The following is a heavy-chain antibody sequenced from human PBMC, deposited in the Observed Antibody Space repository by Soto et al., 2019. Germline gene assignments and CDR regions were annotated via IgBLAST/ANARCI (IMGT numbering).Heavy chain of an antibody. D-gene: IGHD6-13*01. CDR1: GFTFSTYS. CDR3: ARGPQGGYSSSWFDY. CDR2: IISGSSYI. Sequence: LRLSCAASGFTFSTYSMNWVRQAPGKGLEWVSSIISGSSYIFYADSVKGRFTISRDNAKNSLYLQMNSLRAEDTALYYCARGPQGGYSSSWFDYWGQGTLVTVSS. V-gene: IGHV3-21*01. J-gene: IGHJ4*02.